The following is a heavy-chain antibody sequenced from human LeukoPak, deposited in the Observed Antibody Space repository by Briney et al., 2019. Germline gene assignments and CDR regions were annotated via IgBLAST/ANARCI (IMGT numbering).Heavy chain of an antibody. CDR2: IRQDGDTK. V-gene: IGHV3-7*01. CDR1: GFPFNAYW. CDR3: ARDFPWGIVATDFAL. J-gene: IGHJ5*02. D-gene: IGHD5-12*01. Sequence: GGSLRLSCAASGFPFNAYWMTWVRQAPGKGLEWVANIRQDGDTKYYVDSVKGRFTISRDNAKNSLYLQMNSLRAEDTAVYYCARDFPWGIVATDFALWGQGTLVTVSS.